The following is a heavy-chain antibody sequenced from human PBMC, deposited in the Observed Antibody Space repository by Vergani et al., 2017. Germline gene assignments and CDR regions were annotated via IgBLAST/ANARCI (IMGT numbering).Heavy chain of an antibody. CDR1: GFDFSSYI. D-gene: IGHD2-2*01. Sequence: QLVESGGGWVQPGGSLRLSCVVSGFDFSSYIMNWVRQAPGKRLEWVSFVSTGTKSQSYAESVKGRFTISRDSAKNSLYLQMDSLRAEDTAVYYCAREYSSTSGRAFDFWGQGTKVTVSS. V-gene: IGHV3-48*01. J-gene: IGHJ3*01. CDR3: AREYSSTSGRAFDF. CDR2: VSTGTKSQ.